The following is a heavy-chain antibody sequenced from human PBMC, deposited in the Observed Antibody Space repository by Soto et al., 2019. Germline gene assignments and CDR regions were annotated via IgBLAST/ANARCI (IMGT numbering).Heavy chain of an antibody. V-gene: IGHV3-43*01. CDR3: PKDVIAAPSSCYFGLDV. CDR1: GFTFYDYT. D-gene: IGHD6-6*01. J-gene: IGHJ6*02. CDR2: ISWDGGST. Sequence: GGSLRLSCAASGFTFYDYTMHWVRQVPGRGLEWVSLISWDGGSTYYADSVKGRFTSSRDNSKNSLYLQMNRLRTDDTAVYYCPKDVIAAPSSCYFGLDVWRQGTTVAVSS.